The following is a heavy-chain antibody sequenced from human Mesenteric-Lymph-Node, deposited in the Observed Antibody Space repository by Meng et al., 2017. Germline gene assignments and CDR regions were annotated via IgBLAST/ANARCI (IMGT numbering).Heavy chain of an antibody. D-gene: IGHD3-16*02. V-gene: IGHV3-7*01. CDR1: GFTFATYW. J-gene: IGHJ4*02. CDR2: IKQDGSEK. CDR3: ARDLDVWVGSRYGGGAAFDY. Sequence: GGSLRLSCAASGFTFATYWMSWVRQAPGKGLEWVANIKQDGSEKYHVDSVRGRFFVSRDNVKSSLFLQMNSLRADDTAVYYCARDLDVWVGSRYGGGAAFDYWGQGTLVTVSS.